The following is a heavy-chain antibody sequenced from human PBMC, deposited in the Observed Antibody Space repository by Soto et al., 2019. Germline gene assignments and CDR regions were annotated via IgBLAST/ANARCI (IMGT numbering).Heavy chain of an antibody. CDR1: GYTFTSYG. CDR3: AIKRITMVRGVIDYFDY. CDR2: ISAYNGNT. J-gene: IGHJ4*02. D-gene: IGHD3-10*01. Sequence: VASVKVSCKASGYTFTSYGISWVRQAPGQGLEWMGWISAYNGNTNYAQKLQGRVTMTTDTSTSTAYMELRSLRSDDTAVCYCAIKRITMVRGVIDYFDYWGQGTLVTVSS. V-gene: IGHV1-18*01.